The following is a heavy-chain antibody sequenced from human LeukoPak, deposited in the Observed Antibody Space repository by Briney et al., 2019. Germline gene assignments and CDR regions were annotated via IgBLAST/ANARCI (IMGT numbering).Heavy chain of an antibody. CDR2: ISGSGGST. CDR3: AKIRRGLPSFDY. D-gene: IGHD2-15*01. CDR1: GFTFSSYG. J-gene: IGHJ4*02. V-gene: IGHV3-23*01. Sequence: PGGSLRLSCAASGFTFSSYGMSWVRQAPGKGLEWVSAISGSGGSTYYADSVKGRFTISRDNSKNTLYLQMNSLRAEDTAVYYCAKIRRGLPSFDYWGQGTLVTVSS.